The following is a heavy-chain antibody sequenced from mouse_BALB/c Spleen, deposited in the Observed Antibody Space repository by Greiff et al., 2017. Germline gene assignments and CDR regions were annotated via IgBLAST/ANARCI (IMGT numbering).Heavy chain of an antibody. CDR2: ISNGGGST. Sequence: EVLLVESGGGLVQPGGFLKLSCAASGFTFSSYTMSWVRQTPEKRLEWVAYISNGGGSTYYPDTVKGRFTISRDNAKNTLYLQMSSLKSEDTAMYYCARPYDHDGYYAMDYWGQGTTVTVSS. J-gene: IGHJ4*01. D-gene: IGHD2-4*01. CDR3: ARPYDHDGYYAMDY. CDR1: GFTFSSYT. V-gene: IGHV5-12-2*01.